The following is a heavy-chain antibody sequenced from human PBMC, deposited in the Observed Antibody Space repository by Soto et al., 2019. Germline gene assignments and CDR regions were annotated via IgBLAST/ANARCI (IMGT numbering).Heavy chain of an antibody. CDR3: ARAGFSYGHLLF. D-gene: IGHD3-10*01. CDR2: VFYSGAT. J-gene: IGHJ4*02. Sequence: SETLSLTCNVSGGPIKTGDYYWNWTRQPPGQGLEWIGYVFYSGATNYSPSLKSRAAISMDTSKNQFSLSLTSVTAADTAVYYCARAGFSYGHLLFWGQGIRVTVSS. V-gene: IGHV4-30-4*01. CDR1: GGPIKTGDYY.